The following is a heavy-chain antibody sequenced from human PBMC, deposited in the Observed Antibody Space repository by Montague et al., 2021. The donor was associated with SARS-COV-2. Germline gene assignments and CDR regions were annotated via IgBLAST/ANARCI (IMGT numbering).Heavy chain of an antibody. CDR3: ARLVWFGELSSENWFDS. V-gene: IGHV4-39*01. J-gene: IGHJ5*01. Sequence: SETLSLTCTVSGGSISSSSNYWGWIRQPPGKGLEWIGSIYYSGSTYYNSSLKSRVTISVDTSKNQFSLKLNSVTAADTAVYYCARLVWFGELSSENWFDSRGQGTLVTVSS. D-gene: IGHD3-10*01. CDR1: GGSISSSSNY. CDR2: IYYSGST.